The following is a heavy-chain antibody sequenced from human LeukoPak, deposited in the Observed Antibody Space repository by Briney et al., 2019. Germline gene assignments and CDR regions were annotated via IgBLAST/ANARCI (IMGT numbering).Heavy chain of an antibody. V-gene: IGHV4-59*01. CDR3: ARVGARYCSSTSCSPDAFDI. CDR2: IYYSGST. D-gene: IGHD2-2*01. J-gene: IGHJ3*02. CDR1: GGSISSYY. Sequence: SETLSLTCTVSGGSISSYYWSWIRQPPGKGLEWIGYIYYSGSTNYNPSLKSRVTISVDTSKNQFSLKLSSVIAADTAVYYCARVGARYCSSTSCSPDAFDIWGQGTMVTVSS.